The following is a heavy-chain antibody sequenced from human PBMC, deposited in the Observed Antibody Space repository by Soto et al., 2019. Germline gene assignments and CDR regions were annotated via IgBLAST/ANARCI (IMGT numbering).Heavy chain of an antibody. D-gene: IGHD2-21*01. CDR1: GFTFSSYS. Sequence: GGSLRLSCAASGFTFSSYSMNWVRQAPGKGLEWVSSISSSSSYIYYADSVKGRFTISRDNAKNSLYLQMNSLRAEDTAVYYCARGPVVDGAPDYWGQGTLVTVSS. CDR2: ISSSSSYI. CDR3: ARGPVVDGAPDY. J-gene: IGHJ4*02. V-gene: IGHV3-21*01.